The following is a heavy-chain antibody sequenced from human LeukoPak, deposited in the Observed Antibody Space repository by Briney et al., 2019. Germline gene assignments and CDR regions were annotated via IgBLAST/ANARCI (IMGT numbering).Heavy chain of an antibody. CDR3: ARDLHV. CDR1: GFTFSNYW. Sequence: PGGSLRLSCVASGFTFSNYWMHWVRQAPGKGLVWVSRINSDGSTTNYADPVQGRFTISRDNAKNTLYLQVNSLRAEDTAVYYCARDLHVWGKGTTVTISS. CDR2: INSDGSTT. J-gene: IGHJ6*04. D-gene: IGHD5/OR15-5a*01. V-gene: IGHV3-74*01.